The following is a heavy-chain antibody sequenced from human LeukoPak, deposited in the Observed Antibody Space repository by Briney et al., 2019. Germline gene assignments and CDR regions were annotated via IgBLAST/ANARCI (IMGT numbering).Heavy chain of an antibody. Sequence: PGRSLRLSCTASGFTFGDYAMSWVRQAPGKGLEWVGFIRSKAYGGTTEYAASVKGRFTISRDDSKSIAYLQMNSLKTEDTAVYYCTRGDYDILTGYPNYGMDVWGQGTTVTVSS. CDR2: IRSKAYGGTT. D-gene: IGHD3-9*01. CDR3: TRGDYDILTGYPNYGMDV. J-gene: IGHJ6*02. CDR1: GFTFGDYA. V-gene: IGHV3-49*04.